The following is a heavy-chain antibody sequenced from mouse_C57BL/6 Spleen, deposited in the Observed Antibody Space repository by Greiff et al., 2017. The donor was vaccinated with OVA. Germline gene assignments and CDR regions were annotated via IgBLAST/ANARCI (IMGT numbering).Heavy chain of an antibody. CDR1: GYSITSGYY. D-gene: IGHD2-13*01. V-gene: IGHV3-6*01. CDR3: ARVTNWFFAY. CDR2: ISYDGSN. J-gene: IGHJ3*01. Sequence: ESGPGLVKPSQSLSLTCSVTGYSITSGYYWNWIRQLPGNKLEWMGYISYDGSNNYNPSLKNRISITRDTSKNQFFLQLNSVTTEDTATYYCARVTNWFFAYWGQGTLVTVSA.